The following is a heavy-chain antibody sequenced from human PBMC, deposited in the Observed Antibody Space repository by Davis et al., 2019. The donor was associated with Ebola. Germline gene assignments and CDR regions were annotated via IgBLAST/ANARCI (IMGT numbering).Heavy chain of an antibody. D-gene: IGHD6-6*01. CDR1: GYTFTGYY. V-gene: IGHV1-2*02. CDR2: INPNSGGT. CDR3: ARSYNIAARPDY. J-gene: IGHJ4*02. Sequence: ASVKVSCKASGYTFTGYYMHWVRQAPGQGLEWMGWINPNSGGTNYAQKFQGRVTMTRDTSISTAYMELSRLRSDDTAVYYCARSYNIAARPDYWGQGTLVTVSS.